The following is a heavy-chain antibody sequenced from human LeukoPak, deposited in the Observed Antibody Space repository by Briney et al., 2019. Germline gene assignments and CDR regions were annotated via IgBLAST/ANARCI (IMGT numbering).Heavy chain of an antibody. J-gene: IGHJ3*02. V-gene: IGHV1-2*02. D-gene: IGHD3-22*01. Sequence: GASVKVSCKASGYTFTSYYIHWVRQAPGQGLEWMGLINPSGGSTNYAQKFQGRVTMTRDTSISTAYMELSRLRSDDTAVYYCAREAYDSDAFDIWGQGTMVTVSS. CDR2: INPSGGST. CDR1: GYTFTSYY. CDR3: AREAYDSDAFDI.